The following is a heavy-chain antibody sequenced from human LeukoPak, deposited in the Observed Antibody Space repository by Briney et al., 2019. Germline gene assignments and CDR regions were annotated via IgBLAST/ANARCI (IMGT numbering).Heavy chain of an antibody. J-gene: IGHJ4*02. D-gene: IGHD3-3*01. V-gene: IGHV1-69*01. Sequence: SVKVPCKASGGTFSSYAISWVRQAPGQGLEWMGGIIPIFGTANYAQKFQGRVTITADESTSTAYMELSSLRSEDTAVHYCAREPATIFGVVDLKYFDYWGQGTLVTVS. CDR1: GGTFSSYA. CDR3: AREPATIFGVVDLKYFDY. CDR2: IIPIFGTA.